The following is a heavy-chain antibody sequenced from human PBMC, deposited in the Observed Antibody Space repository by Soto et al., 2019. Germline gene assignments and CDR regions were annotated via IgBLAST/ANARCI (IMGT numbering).Heavy chain of an antibody. CDR2: INHSGST. CDR1: GGSFSGYY. J-gene: IGHJ3*02. Sequence: PSETLSLTCAVYGGSFSGYYWSWIRQPPGKGLEWIGEINHSGSTNYNPSLKSRVTISVDTSKNQFSLKLSSVTAADTAVYYCARYIDVYVDIVATYAFDIWGQGTMVTVSS. V-gene: IGHV4-34*01. D-gene: IGHD5-12*01. CDR3: ARYIDVYVDIVATYAFDI.